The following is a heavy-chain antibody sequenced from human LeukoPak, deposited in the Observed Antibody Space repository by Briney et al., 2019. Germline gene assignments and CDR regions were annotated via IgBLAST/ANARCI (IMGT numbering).Heavy chain of an antibody. V-gene: IGHV3-21*01. D-gene: IGHD5-18*01. CDR2: ISSSSSSYI. J-gene: IGHJ4*02. Sequence: GGSLRLSCAASGFTFSRYSMNWVRQAPGKGLEWVSSISSSSSSYIYYADSVKGRFTISRDNAKNSLYLQMNSLRAEDTAVYHCARGSGYSYGYEFDYWGQGTLVTVSS. CDR3: ARGSGYSYGYEFDY. CDR1: GFTFSRYS.